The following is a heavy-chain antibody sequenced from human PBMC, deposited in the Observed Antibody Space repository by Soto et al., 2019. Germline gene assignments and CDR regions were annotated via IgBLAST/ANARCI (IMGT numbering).Heavy chain of an antibody. CDR3: ARINYDILTGYRLNRGCNWFDP. CDR1: GGSISSSSYY. D-gene: IGHD3-9*01. Sequence: QLQLQESGPGLVKPSETLSLTCTVSGGSISSSSYYWGWIRQPPGKGLEWIGSIYYSGSTYYNPSLKSRVTISVDTSKNQFSLKLSSVTAADTAVYYCARINYDILTGYRLNRGCNWFDPWGQGTLVTVSS. V-gene: IGHV4-39*01. J-gene: IGHJ5*02. CDR2: IYYSGST.